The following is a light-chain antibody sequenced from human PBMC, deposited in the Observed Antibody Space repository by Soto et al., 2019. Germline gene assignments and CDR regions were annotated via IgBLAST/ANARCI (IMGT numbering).Light chain of an antibody. V-gene: IGKV3-15*01. CDR3: QQYNTWRSIT. CDR2: DTS. Sequence: EIVLTQSPGTLSLSPGERATLSCRASQSVSSSLAWYQHKPGQTPRLLIYDTSTRATGVPARFSGSRSGPEFTLTISSLQSEDFAVYYCQQYNTWRSITFGQGTRLEIK. CDR1: QSVSSS. J-gene: IGKJ5*01.